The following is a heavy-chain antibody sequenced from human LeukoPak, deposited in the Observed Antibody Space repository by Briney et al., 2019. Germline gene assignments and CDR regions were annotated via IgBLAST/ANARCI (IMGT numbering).Heavy chain of an antibody. D-gene: IGHD3-3*01. CDR1: GFTFSSNG. CDR2: IQYDGSKK. Sequence: PGGSLRLSCVASGFTFSSNGMHWVRQAPGKGLEWVTFIQYDGSKKYYADSVKGRFTISGDNSKNTLYLEMNSLRAEDTAVYFCAKVGGVVIPGSYWGQGTLVTISS. J-gene: IGHJ4*02. CDR3: AKVGGVVIPGSY. V-gene: IGHV3-30*02.